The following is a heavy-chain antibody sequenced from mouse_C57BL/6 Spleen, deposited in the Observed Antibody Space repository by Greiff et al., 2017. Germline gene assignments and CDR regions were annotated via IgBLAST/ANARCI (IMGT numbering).Heavy chain of an antibody. CDR1: GYTFTSYT. CDR3: ARTQSSFDY. Sequence: QVQLQQSGAELARPGASVKMSCKASGYTFTSYTMHWVQQRPGQGLEWIGYINPSSGYTKYNQKFKDKATLTADKSSSTAYMQLSSLTSEDSAVYYCARTQSSFDYWGQGTTLTVSS. J-gene: IGHJ2*01. CDR2: INPSSGYT. V-gene: IGHV1-4*01. D-gene: IGHD1-1*01.